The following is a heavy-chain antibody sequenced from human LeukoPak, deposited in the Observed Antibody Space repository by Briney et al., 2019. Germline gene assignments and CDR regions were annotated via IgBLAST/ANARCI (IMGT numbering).Heavy chain of an antibody. J-gene: IGHJ5*02. Sequence: SETLSLTCTVSGGSISSYYWSWIRQPPGKGLEWIGYIYYSGSTNYNPSLKSRVTISVDTSKNQFSLKLSSVTAADTAVYYCARGERYSSSWYWNWFDPWGQGTLVTVSS. CDR2: IYYSGST. D-gene: IGHD6-13*01. CDR1: GGSISSYY. V-gene: IGHV4-59*01. CDR3: ARGERYSSSWYWNWFDP.